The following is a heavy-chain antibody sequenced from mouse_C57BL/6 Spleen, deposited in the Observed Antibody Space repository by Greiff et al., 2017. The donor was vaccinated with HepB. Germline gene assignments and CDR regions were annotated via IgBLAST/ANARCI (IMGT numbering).Heavy chain of an antibody. CDR2: IYPGSGNT. J-gene: IGHJ3*01. CDR3: ARANPYDAFAY. V-gene: IGHV1-66*01. CDR1: GYSFTSYY. Sequence: VQLQQSGPELVKPGASVKISCKASGYSFTSYYIHWVKQRPGQGLEWIGWIYPGSGNTKYNEKFKGKATLTADTSSSTAYMQLSSLTSEDSAVYYCARANPYDAFAYWGQGTLVTVSA. D-gene: IGHD2-12*01.